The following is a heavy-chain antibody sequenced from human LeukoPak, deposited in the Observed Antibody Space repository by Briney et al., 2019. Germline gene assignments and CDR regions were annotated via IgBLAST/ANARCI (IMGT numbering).Heavy chain of an antibody. CDR2: IYYSGGT. Sequence: SETLSLTCTVSGGSVSSGSYYWSWIRQPPGKGLEWIGYIYYSGGTNYNPSLKSRVAISVDTSKNQFSLKLSSVTAADTAVYYCARSWGEDYWGQGTLVTVSS. V-gene: IGHV4-61*01. D-gene: IGHD3-16*01. CDR3: ARSWGEDY. J-gene: IGHJ4*02. CDR1: GGSVSSGSYY.